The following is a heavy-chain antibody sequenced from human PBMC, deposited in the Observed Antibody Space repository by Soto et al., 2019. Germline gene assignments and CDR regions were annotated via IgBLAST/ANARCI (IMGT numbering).Heavy chain of an antibody. Sequence: QVQLVQSGAEVKKPGASVKVSCKASGYTFTAHYIHWVRQAPGQGFEWMGRINPNSGDTSYAQRLQGRVTMTRDTSINTVFMELSSLRSDDTALYYCARVSRAVGASTTYDIWAQGTLVTVSS. J-gene: IGHJ4*02. V-gene: IGHV1-2*02. CDR1: GYTFTAHY. CDR2: INPNSGDT. D-gene: IGHD1-26*01. CDR3: ARVSRAVGASTTYDI.